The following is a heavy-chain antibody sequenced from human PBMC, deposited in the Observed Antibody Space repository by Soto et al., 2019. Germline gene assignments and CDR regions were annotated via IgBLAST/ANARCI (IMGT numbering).Heavy chain of an antibody. CDR3: ARGDYHDTSGPFSDAFDV. D-gene: IGHD3-22*01. Sequence: GGSMRLSCAAAGFTFNTYGMNWVRQNTGKGLEWISYISSVSSTIFYADSVKGRFTISRDNTKNSLYLQMNSLRAEDTAVYYCARGDYHDTSGPFSDAFDVWGQGTMVTVSS. V-gene: IGHV3-48*04. CDR1: GFTFNTYG. CDR2: ISSVSSTI. J-gene: IGHJ3*01.